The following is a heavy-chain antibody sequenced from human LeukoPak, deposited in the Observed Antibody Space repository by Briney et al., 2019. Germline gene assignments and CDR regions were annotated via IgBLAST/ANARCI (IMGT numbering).Heavy chain of an antibody. CDR1: GFTFSSYG. CDR3: AREVREYFGY. Sequence: GGSLRLSCAASGFTFSSYGMHWVRQAPGKGLEWGAVIWYDGSNKYYADSVKGRFTISRDNSKNTLYLQMNSLRAEDTAVYYCAREVREYFGYWGQGTLVTVSS. CDR2: IWYDGSNK. J-gene: IGHJ4*02. V-gene: IGHV3-33*01. D-gene: IGHD2-21*01.